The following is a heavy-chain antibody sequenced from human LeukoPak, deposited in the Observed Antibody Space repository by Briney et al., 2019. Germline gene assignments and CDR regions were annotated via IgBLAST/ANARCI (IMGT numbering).Heavy chain of an antibody. V-gene: IGHV3-49*04. J-gene: IGHJ6*02. CDR1: GFTFGEYA. CDR3: SRVINLVWEGLLYFCYGMDV. Sequence: GRSLRLSCTPSGFTFGEYALSWVRQAPGKGLEWVGLIRRKIYNETTEYAASMKDRFTISRDDSKNIAYLQMHSLKSEDTAVYYCSRVINLVWEGLLYFCYGMDVWGQGTTVIVSS. D-gene: IGHD3-16*01. CDR2: IRRKIYNETT.